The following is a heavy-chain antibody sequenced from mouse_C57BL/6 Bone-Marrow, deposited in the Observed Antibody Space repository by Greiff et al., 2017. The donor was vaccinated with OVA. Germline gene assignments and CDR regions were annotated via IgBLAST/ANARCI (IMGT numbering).Heavy chain of an antibody. CDR1: GFSLPSYG. Sequence: VKVVESGPGLVAPSQSLSITCTVSGFSLPSYGVDWVRQPPGKGLEWLGVLWGGGSTNYNSALMSRLSIRKDNSKSQVFLKMNSLQTDDTAMYYCACLTGTSAYWGQGTLVTVSA. V-gene: IGHV2-9*01. D-gene: IGHD4-1*01. CDR2: LWGGGST. CDR3: ACLTGTSAY. J-gene: IGHJ3*01.